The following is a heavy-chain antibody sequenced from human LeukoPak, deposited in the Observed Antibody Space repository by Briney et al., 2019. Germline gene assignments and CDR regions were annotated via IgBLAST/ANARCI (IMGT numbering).Heavy chain of an antibody. CDR3: ASSPAYYDILTGYLKPYYLDY. Sequence: SETLSLTCTVSGGSISSGDYYWSWIRQPPGKGLEWIGYIYYSGSTYYNPSLKSRVTISVDTSKNQFSLKLSSVTAADTAVYYCASSPAYYDILTGYLKPYYLDYWGQGTLVTVSS. V-gene: IGHV4-30-4*08. D-gene: IGHD3-9*01. CDR2: IYYSGST. CDR1: GGSISSGDYY. J-gene: IGHJ4*02.